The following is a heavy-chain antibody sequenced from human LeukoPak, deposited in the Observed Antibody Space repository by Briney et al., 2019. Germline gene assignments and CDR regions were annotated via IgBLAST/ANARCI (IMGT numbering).Heavy chain of an antibody. CDR1: GFTFSNYG. Sequence: GGSLRLSCAASGFTFSNYGMSWVRQAPGKGLEWVSAISGSGDTTYYADSVKGRFTISRDNSKNTLYLQMNSLRAEDTAVYYCAKGPAARAYDYWGQGTLVTVSS. V-gene: IGHV3-23*01. CDR2: ISGSGDTT. D-gene: IGHD6-6*01. J-gene: IGHJ4*02. CDR3: AKGPAARAYDY.